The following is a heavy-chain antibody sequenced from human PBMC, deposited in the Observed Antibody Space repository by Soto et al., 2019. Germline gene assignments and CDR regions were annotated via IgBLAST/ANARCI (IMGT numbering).Heavy chain of an antibody. D-gene: IGHD6-13*01. CDR2: INHSGST. CDR1: GGSFSGYY. CDR3: ARGWYSSSWYGRSFDY. Sequence: SETLSLTCAVYGGSFSGYYWSWIRQPPGKGLEWIGEINHSGSTNYNPSLKSRVTISVDTSKNQFSLKLSSVTAADTAVYYCARGWYSSSWYGRSFDYWGQGTLVTVSS. J-gene: IGHJ4*02. V-gene: IGHV4-34*01.